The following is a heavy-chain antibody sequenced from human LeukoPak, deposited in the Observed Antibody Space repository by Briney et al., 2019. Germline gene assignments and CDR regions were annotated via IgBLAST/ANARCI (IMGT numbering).Heavy chain of an antibody. CDR3: ARAVSGRFDY. CDR1: GGSISSYY. Sequence: KASETLSLTCTVSGGSISSYYWSWIRQPPGKGLEWTGYIYYSGSTNYNPSLKSRVTISVDTSKNQFSLKLSSVTAADTAIYYCARAVSGRFDYWGQGTLVTVSS. D-gene: IGHD6-19*01. J-gene: IGHJ4*02. V-gene: IGHV4-59*08. CDR2: IYYSGST.